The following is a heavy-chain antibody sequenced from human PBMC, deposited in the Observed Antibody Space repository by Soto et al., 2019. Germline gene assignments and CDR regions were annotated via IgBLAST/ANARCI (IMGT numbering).Heavy chain of an antibody. J-gene: IGHJ5*02. CDR1: GYTFTSYD. D-gene: IGHD3-3*01. V-gene: IGHV1-8*01. Sequence: QVQLVQSGAEVKKPGASVKVSCKASGYTFTSYDINWVRQATGQGLEWMGWMNPNSGNTGRAQKFQGRVTMTRNTSISTAYMELSSLRSEDTAMYYCARGLEWSWSLDPWGQGTLVTVSS. CDR2: MNPNSGNT. CDR3: ARGLEWSWSLDP.